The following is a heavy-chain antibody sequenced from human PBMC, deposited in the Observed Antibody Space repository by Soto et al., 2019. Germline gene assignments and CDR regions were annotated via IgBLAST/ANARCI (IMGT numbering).Heavy chain of an antibody. CDR3: AKAPGRYYDTLPGWTTLGWFDP. CDR2: ISGSGGST. CDR1: GFTFSSYA. D-gene: IGHD3-9*01. V-gene: IGHV3-23*01. Sequence: HPGGSLRLSCAASGFTFSSYAMSWVRQAPGKGLEWVSAISGSGGSTYYADSVKGRFTISRDNSKNTLYLQMNSLRAEDPAVYYCAKAPGRYYDTLPGWTTLGWFDPWGQETLVTVP. J-gene: IGHJ5*02.